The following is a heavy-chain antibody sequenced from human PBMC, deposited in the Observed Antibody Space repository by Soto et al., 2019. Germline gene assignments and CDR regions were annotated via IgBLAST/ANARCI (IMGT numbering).Heavy chain of an antibody. D-gene: IGHD2-2*01. CDR2: IDPSDSYT. CDR3: AIRNNTSPSGFDP. V-gene: IGHV5-10-1*01. CDR1: GYSFTNYW. Sequence: GESLKISCKGSGYSFTNYWISWVRQMPGRGLEWMGRIDPSDSYTNYSPSFQGHATISADKSISTAYLQWSSLKASDTAMYYCAIRNNTSPSGFDPWGQGTLVTVSS. J-gene: IGHJ5*02.